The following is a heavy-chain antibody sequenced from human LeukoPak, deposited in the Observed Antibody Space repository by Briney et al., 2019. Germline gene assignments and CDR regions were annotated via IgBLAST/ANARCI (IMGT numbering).Heavy chain of an antibody. CDR1: GYTFTSYG. Sequence: ASVKVSCKASGYTFTSYGISWVRQAPGQGLEWMGWISAYNGNTNYAQKLQGRVTMTTDTSTSTAYMELRSLRSDDTAVYYCARVQLWLRTAVSWFDPWGQGTLVTVSS. CDR3: ARVQLWLRTAVSWFDP. J-gene: IGHJ5*02. D-gene: IGHD5-18*01. CDR2: ISAYNGNT. V-gene: IGHV1-18*01.